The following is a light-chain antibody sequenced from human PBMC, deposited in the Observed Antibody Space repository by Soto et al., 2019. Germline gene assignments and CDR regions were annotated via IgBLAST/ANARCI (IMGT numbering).Light chain of an antibody. CDR1: QSIGSY. CDR2: AAS. CDR3: QQSYSTPHT. V-gene: IGKV1-39*01. J-gene: IGKJ5*01. Sequence: DIQMAQSPSSLSASVGDRVMITCRASQSIGSYLNWYQQEPGKAPNLLIYAASSLQSGVPSRFSGGGSGTDFTLTISSLQPEDFATYYCQQSYSTPHTFGQGTRLEIK.